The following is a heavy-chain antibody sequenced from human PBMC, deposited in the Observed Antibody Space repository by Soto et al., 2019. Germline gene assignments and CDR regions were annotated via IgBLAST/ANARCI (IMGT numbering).Heavy chain of an antibody. CDR1: GFPFSNAC. CDR2: IKSKTDGGTT. D-gene: IGHD3-22*01. V-gene: IGHV3-15*07. Sequence: GGSLIISYAASGFPFSNACSNCVRQATGKGLEWVVRIKSKTDGGTTDYAAPVKGRFTISRDDSKNTLYLQMNSLKTEDTAVYYCTQGYYYDSSGYYPWLPNFDYWGQGTLVTVSS. J-gene: IGHJ4*02. CDR3: TQGYYYDSSGYYPWLPNFDY.